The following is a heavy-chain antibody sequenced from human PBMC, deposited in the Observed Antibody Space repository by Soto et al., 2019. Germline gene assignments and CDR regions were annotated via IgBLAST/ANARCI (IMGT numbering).Heavy chain of an antibody. CDR3: SSVDPSDECPEY. J-gene: IGHJ4*02. D-gene: IGHD2-2*01. CDR1: EFSFSDQY. Sequence: GGSLRLSCTVSADSEFSFSDQYMDWVRQAPGKGLEWVGRSRNRVNNLSTAYPASVQGRFTISRDESKNTVYLRMHSLKTDDTAVYYCSSVDPSDECPEYWGQGTLVTFSS. V-gene: IGHV3-72*01. CDR2: SRNRVNNLST.